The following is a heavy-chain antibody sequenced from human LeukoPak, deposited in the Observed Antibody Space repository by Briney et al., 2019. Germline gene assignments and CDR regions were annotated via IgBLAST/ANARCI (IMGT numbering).Heavy chain of an antibody. CDR3: ARFDSSEYDAFES. V-gene: IGHV4-38-2*02. J-gene: IGHJ3*02. Sequence: KPSETLSLTCTVSDYSISSGYYWGWIRQPPGQGLEWIGSFYHSGSPYYNPSLKSRVTISIDTSKDQFSLWLTSVTAADTAVYYCARFDSSEYDAFESWGQGTMVTVSS. CDR1: DYSISSGYY. D-gene: IGHD6-19*01. CDR2: FYHSGSP.